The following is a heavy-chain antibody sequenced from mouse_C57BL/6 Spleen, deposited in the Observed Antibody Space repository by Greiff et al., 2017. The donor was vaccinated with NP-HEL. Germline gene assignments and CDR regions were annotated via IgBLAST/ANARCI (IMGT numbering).Heavy chain of an antibody. CDR3: AKNYYYGSSSFAY. D-gene: IGHD1-1*01. CDR2: IWRGGST. V-gene: IGHV2-5*01. J-gene: IGHJ3*01. CDR1: GFSLTSYG. Sequence: VQLQQSGPGLVQPSQSLSITCTVSGFSLTSYGVHWVRQSPGKGLEWLGVIWRGGSTDYNAAFMSRLSITKDNSKSQVFFKMNRLQADDTAIYYCAKNYYYGSSSFAYWGQGTLVTVSA.